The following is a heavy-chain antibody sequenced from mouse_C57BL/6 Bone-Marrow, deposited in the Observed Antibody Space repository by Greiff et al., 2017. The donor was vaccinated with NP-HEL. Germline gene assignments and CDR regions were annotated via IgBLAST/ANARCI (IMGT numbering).Heavy chain of an antibody. CDR1: GFSFTSYG. CDR2: IWSGGGT. CDR3: ASQFAY. J-gene: IGHJ3*01. V-gene: IGHV2-2*01. Sequence: QVQLKQSGPGLVQPSQSLSITCTASGFSFTSYGVHWVRQSPGKGLEWLGVIWSGGGTDYYAAFIYRLGISEDKYKSQVFFKMNTLQDCDRAIYYCASQFAYWGQGTLVTVSA.